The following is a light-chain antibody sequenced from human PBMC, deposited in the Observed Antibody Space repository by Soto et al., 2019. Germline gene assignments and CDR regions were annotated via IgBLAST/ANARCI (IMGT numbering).Light chain of an antibody. CDR3: MQSQQSPLT. J-gene: IGKJ1*01. CDR1: QSVLQSNGYNY. CDR2: FGS. V-gene: IGKV2-28*01. Sequence: DLVMTQSPLSLPVTPGEPASISCSSSQSVLQSNGYNYLDWYLQKPGQSPQLLIYFGSYRASGVPDRFSGSGSGTDFTLKIRRVEAEDVGVYYCMQSQQSPLTFGQGTKVEI.